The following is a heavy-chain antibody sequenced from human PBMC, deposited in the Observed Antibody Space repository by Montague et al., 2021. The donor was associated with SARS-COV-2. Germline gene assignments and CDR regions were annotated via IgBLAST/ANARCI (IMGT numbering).Heavy chain of an antibody. CDR2: IYYSGGI. D-gene: IGHD3-10*01. J-gene: IGHJ5*02. CDR3: ARAVSVRRAVNWFDP. Sequence: SETLSLTCTVSGGSMSDHYWALVRQPPGKGLEWLADIYYSGGINSXASLKSRVSMSVDTSKNQFSLKLTSVTAADTAVYYCARAVSVRRAVNWFDPWGQGTLVTVSS. CDR1: GGSMSDHY. V-gene: IGHV4-59*11.